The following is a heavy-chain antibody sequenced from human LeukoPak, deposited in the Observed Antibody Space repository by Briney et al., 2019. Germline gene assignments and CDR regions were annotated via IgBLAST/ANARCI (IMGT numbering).Heavy chain of an antibody. Sequence: SETLSLTCTVSGVSFSSYYWSWIRQPPGKGLEWIGYIYYDGSTNYSPSLKSRVTISVDTSKNQFSLKLNSVTAADTAVYYCARGEYSSGWHNWFDPWGQGTLVTVSS. CDR2: IYYDGST. D-gene: IGHD6-19*01. CDR3: ARGEYSSGWHNWFDP. J-gene: IGHJ5*02. CDR1: GVSFSSYY. V-gene: IGHV4-59*01.